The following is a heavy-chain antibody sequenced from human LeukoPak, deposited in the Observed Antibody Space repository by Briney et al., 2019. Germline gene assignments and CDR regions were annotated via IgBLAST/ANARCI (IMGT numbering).Heavy chain of an antibody. CDR2: IKRDGSEK. J-gene: IGHJ4*02. V-gene: IGHV3-7*03. CDR1: GFTFSSYW. Sequence: PGGSLRLSCAASGFTFSSYWMNWVRQAPGKGLEWVANIKRDGSEKYYVDSVKGRFTISRDNTKNSLYLQMNSLRAEDTAVYYCVSGWYYFDYWGQGTLVTVSS. D-gene: IGHD6-19*01. CDR3: VSGWYYFDY.